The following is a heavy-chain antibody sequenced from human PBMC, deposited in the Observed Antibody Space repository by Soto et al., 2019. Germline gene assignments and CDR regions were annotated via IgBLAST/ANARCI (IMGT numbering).Heavy chain of an antibody. J-gene: IGHJ1*01. D-gene: IGHD2-2*03. CDR1: GFTFSSYA. V-gene: IGHV3-23*01. Sequence: GGSLRLSCAASGFTFSSYAMSWVRQAPGKGLEWVSAISGSGGSTYYADSVKGRFTISRDNSKNTLYLQMNSLRAEDTAVYYCVKDSDGYCSSTSCYFQHWGQGTLVTVSS. CDR2: ISGSGGST. CDR3: VKDSDGYCSSTSCYFQH.